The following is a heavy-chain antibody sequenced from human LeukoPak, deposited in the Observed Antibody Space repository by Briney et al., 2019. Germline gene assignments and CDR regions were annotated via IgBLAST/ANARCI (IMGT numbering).Heavy chain of an antibody. J-gene: IGHJ4*02. CDR3: ASSHDSSGND. CDR2: INSDGSST. CDR1: GFTFSSYW. D-gene: IGHD3-22*01. Sequence: GGSLRLSCAASGFTFSSYWMHWVRQAPGKGLVWVSRINSDGSSTSYADSVKGRFTISRDNAKNTLYLQMDSLRPEDTAVYYCASSHDSSGNDWGQGTLVTVSS. V-gene: IGHV3-74*01.